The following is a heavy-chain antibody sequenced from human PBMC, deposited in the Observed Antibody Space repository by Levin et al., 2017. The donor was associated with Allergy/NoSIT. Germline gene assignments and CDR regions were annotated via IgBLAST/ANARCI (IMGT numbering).Heavy chain of an antibody. D-gene: IGHD3-3*01. CDR3: AQTLRSITLLGVVIP. CDR1: GFTFSSYA. CDR2: ITGSGGTT. J-gene: IGHJ5*02. Sequence: SCAASGFTFSSYAMKWVRQAPGKGLEWVSAITGSGGTTDYADSVKGRFTISRDNSKNTLYLQMNSLRAEDTAIYYCAQTLRSITLLGVVIPWGQGTLVTVSS. V-gene: IGHV3-23*01.